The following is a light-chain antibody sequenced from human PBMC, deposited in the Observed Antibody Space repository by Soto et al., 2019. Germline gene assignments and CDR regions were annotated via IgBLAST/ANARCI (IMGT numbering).Light chain of an antibody. Sequence: DIQLTQSPSTLSASGGDRVTITCRASQSISSWLAWYQQKPGKAPKFLIYKTSNLESGVPSRFSGSGSGTECTLTISSLQPDDFATYYCQYYNNYCWTFGQGTKVEIK. CDR2: KTS. J-gene: IGKJ1*01. CDR3: QYYNNYCWT. V-gene: IGKV1-5*03. CDR1: QSISSW.